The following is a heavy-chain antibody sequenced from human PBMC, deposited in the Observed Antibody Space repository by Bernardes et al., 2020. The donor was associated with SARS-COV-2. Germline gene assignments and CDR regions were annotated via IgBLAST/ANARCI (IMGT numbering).Heavy chain of an antibody. V-gene: IGHV3-30-3*01. CDR2: ISFDGLNE. CDR3: TRADYYDSGGTDWRFGFDV. Sequence: GGSLRLSCAASGFSFTGHAMHWVRQAPGKGLEWVTGISFDGLNENYADSVKGRFTISRDNSKNMLYLQMTSLRTEDTAVYYCTRADYYDSGGTDWRFGFDVWGPGTMVHVSS. J-gene: IGHJ3*01. D-gene: IGHD3-22*01. CDR1: GFSFTGHA.